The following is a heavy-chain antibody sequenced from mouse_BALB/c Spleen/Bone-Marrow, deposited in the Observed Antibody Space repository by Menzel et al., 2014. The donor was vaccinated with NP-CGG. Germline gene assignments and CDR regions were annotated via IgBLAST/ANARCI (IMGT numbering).Heavy chain of an antibody. J-gene: IGHJ4*01. CDR3: TRLPH. D-gene: IGHD5-1*01. CDR1: GYTFTSFF. Sequence: QGRLKEVGAELVKPGALAKFSFKGSGYTFTSFFMYWVEQRAGQGLEWIGEINPSNGGTNFNEKFKSRATLTVDKSSSTAYMQLSSLTSEDSAVYYCTRLPHWGQGTSVTVSS. V-gene: IGHV1S81*02. CDR2: INPSNGGT.